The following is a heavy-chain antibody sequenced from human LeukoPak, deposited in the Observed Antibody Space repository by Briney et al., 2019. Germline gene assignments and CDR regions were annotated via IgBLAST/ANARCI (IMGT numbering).Heavy chain of an antibody. Sequence: GGSLRLSCAASGFTFSSSAMSWVRQAPGKGLEGGSTISGTGDSTYYADSVKGRFTISRDNSKNTLYLQMNSLRAEDTAVYYCAKRGAHSFDFWGQGTLVTVSS. CDR2: ISGTGDST. V-gene: IGHV3-23*01. CDR1: GFTFSSSA. J-gene: IGHJ4*02. CDR3: AKRGAHSFDF.